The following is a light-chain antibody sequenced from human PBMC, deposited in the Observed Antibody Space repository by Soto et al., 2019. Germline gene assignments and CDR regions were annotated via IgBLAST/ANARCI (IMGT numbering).Light chain of an antibody. V-gene: IGKV3-11*01. CDR1: QSVSRY. CDR3: HNRRNWPPT. CDR2: DAS. J-gene: IGKJ1*01. Sequence: EIVLTQSPATLSLSPGERATVSCRASQSVSRYLAWYQQKPGQAPRLLIYDASNRATGIPARFSGSGSGTDFPLPIGREGPEDFPFYYCHNRRNWPPTFGKGTKLE.